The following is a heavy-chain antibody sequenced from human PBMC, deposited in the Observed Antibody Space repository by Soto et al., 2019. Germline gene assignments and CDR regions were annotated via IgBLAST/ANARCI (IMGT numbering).Heavy chain of an antibody. CDR3: APTSVNFGSLALFYY. J-gene: IGHJ4*02. D-gene: IGHD3-3*01. CDR2: LYWDDDK. CDR1: GFSLSTSGVG. Sequence: QITLKESGPTLVKPTQTLTLTCTFSGFSLSTSGVGVGWIRQPPGKALEWLAFLYWDDDKRYSPSLKSRLTITTSTSTTPVLLTMTHMAPLPTATSYCAPTSVNFGSLALFYYWAQGTLFTVAS. V-gene: IGHV2-5*02.